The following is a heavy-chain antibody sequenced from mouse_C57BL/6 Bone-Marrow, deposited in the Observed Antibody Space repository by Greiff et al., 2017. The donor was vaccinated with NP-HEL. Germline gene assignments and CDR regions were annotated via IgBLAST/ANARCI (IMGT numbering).Heavy chain of an antibody. V-gene: IGHV1-81*01. D-gene: IGHD1-1*01. Sequence: VKLMESGAELARPGASVKLSCKASGYTFTSYGISWVKQRTGQGLEWIGEIYPRSGNTYYNEKFKGKATLTADKSSSTAYMQLSSLTSEDSAVYYCARKYYYGSSYVDYWGQGTTLTVSS. CDR2: IYPRSGNT. CDR3: ARKYYYGSSYVDY. CDR1: GYTFTSYG. J-gene: IGHJ2*01.